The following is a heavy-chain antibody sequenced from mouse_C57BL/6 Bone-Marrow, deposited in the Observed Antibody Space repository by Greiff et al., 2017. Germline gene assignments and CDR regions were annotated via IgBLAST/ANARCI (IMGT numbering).Heavy chain of an antibody. Sequence: VKLQESGAELARPGASVKLSCKASGYTFTSYGISWVKQSTGQGLEWIGEIYPRSGNTYYNEKFKGKATLTADKSSSTAYMELRSLTSADSAVYVCARSGPYSFDYWGRGTTLTVSS. J-gene: IGHJ2*01. D-gene: IGHD3-1*01. CDR1: GYTFTSYG. CDR2: IYPRSGNT. V-gene: IGHV1-81*01. CDR3: ARSGPYSFDY.